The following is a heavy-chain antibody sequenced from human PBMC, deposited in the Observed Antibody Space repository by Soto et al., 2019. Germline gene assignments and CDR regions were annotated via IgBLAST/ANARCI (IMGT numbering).Heavy chain of an antibody. V-gene: IGHV2-70*11. J-gene: IGHJ6*03. D-gene: IGHD4-4*01. Sequence: GSGPTLVNPTQTLTLTCTFSGFSLSTSGMCVSWIRQPPGKALEWLARIDWDDDKYYSTSLKTRLTISKDTSKNQVVLTMTNMDPVDTATYYCARTRLQSRVYYMDVWGKGITVTVSS. CDR2: IDWDDDK. CDR1: GFSLSTSGMC. CDR3: ARTRLQSRVYYMDV.